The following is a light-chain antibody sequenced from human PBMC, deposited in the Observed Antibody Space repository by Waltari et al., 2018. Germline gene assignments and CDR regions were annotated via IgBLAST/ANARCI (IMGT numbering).Light chain of an antibody. J-gene: IGLJ3*02. Sequence: QTVLTQAPSLSVSSGGTVTLTCPLSSCSVSSTYYAPWYQQTPGQAPRTLVYKGNGRSSGVPDRFSGSILGNKAALTITGAQADDESDYYCSMYMGSGIWVFGGGTKLTVL. CDR1: SCSVSSTYY. CDR3: SMYMGSGIWV. CDR2: KGN. V-gene: IGLV8-61*01.